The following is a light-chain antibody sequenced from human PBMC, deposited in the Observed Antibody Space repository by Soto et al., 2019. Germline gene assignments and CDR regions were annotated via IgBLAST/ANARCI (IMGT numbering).Light chain of an antibody. CDR3: MQGTHWPPVT. V-gene: IGKV2-30*01. CDR1: QSLVYSDGNTY. CDR2: KVS. Sequence: DVVITQSPLSLPVTLGQPASISCRSSQSLVYSDGNTYLSWFQLRPGQSPRRLLYKVSNRDSGVPDRFRGSGSGADFTLKISRVEADDVGVYYCMQGTHWPPVTFGQGTKVEIK. J-gene: IGKJ1*01.